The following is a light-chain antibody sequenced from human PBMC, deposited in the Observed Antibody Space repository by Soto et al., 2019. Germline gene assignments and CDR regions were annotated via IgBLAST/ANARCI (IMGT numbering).Light chain of an antibody. V-gene: IGKV1-12*01. Sequence: DIQMTQSPSSVSASVGDRVTITCRASQGIASWLAWYQQKPGNAPNLLIYSASGLQGGVPSRFSGSGSATDFTLTISSLQPEDFATYYCQQAHSFPYTFGQGTKLEIK. J-gene: IGKJ2*01. CDR2: SAS. CDR3: QQAHSFPYT. CDR1: QGIASW.